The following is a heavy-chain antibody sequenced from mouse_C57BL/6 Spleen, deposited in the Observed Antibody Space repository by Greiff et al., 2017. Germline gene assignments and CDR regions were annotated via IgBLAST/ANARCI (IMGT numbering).Heavy chain of an antibody. V-gene: IGHV1-52*01. CDR3: ARKILYDGYLNFDY. CDR1: GYTFTSYW. D-gene: IGHD2-3*01. J-gene: IGHJ2*01. CDR2: IDPSDSAT. Sequence: QVQLQQPGAELVRPGSSVKLSCKASGYTFTSYWMHWVKQRPIQGLEWIGNIDPSDSATHYNQKFKDKATLTVDKSSSTAYMQLSSPSAEDSAVYYCARKILYDGYLNFDYWGQGTTLTVAS.